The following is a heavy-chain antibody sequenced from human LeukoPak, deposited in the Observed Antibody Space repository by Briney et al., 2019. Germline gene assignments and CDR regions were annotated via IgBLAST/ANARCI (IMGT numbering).Heavy chain of an antibody. J-gene: IGHJ4*02. V-gene: IGHV1-46*01. D-gene: IGHD2-15*01. Sequence: DSEKVSCKASGYTFTSYYMHWVRQAPGQGLEWMGIINPSGGSTSYAQKFQGRVTMTRDTSTSTVYMELSSLRSEDTAVYYCASPHGGCSGGSCYSFDYWGQGTLVTVSS. CDR3: ASPHGGCSGGSCYSFDY. CDR1: GYTFTSYY. CDR2: INPSGGST.